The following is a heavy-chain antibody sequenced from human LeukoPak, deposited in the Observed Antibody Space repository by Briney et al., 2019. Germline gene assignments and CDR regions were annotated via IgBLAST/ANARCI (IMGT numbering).Heavy chain of an antibody. CDR1: GGSISSGGYY. D-gene: IGHD4-17*01. Sequence: SGTLSLTCAVSGGSISSGGYYWSWIRQHPGKGLEWIGYIYYSGSTYYNPCLKSRVTISVDTSKNQFSLKLSSVTAADTAVYYCARSDDYGDPFDPWGQGTLVTVSS. V-gene: IGHV4-31*11. CDR2: IYYSGST. CDR3: ARSDDYGDPFDP. J-gene: IGHJ5*02.